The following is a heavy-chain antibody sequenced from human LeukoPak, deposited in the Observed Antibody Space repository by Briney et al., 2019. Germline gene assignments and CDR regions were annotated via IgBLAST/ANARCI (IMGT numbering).Heavy chain of an antibody. J-gene: IGHJ4*02. CDR2: INPSGGST. CDR1: GYTFTSYY. V-gene: IGHV1-46*01. CDR3: ARDRVATIDY. D-gene: IGHD5-24*01. Sequence: ASVKVSCKASGYTFTSYYMHWVRQAPGQGLEWMGIINPSGGSTSYAQRFQGRVTMTRDMSTSTVYMELSSLRSEDTAVYYCARDRVATIDYWGQGTLVTVSS.